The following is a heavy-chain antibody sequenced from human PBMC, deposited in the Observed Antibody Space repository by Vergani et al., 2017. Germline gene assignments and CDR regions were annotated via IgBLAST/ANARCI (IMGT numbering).Heavy chain of an antibody. J-gene: IGHJ6*02. Sequence: QVQLEESGPGLVKPSETLSLTCAVSGYSISSGYYWGWIRQPPGKGLEWIGSIYHSGSTYYNPSLKSRVTISVDTSKNQFSLKLSSVTAADTALYYCARRRLGDSGYDLGGMDVWGQGTTVTVSS. V-gene: IGHV4-38-2*01. CDR3: ARRRLGDSGYDLGGMDV. D-gene: IGHD5-12*01. CDR1: GYSISSGYY. CDR2: IYHSGST.